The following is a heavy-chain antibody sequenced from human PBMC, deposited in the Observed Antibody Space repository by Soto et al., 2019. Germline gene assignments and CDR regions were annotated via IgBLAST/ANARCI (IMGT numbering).Heavy chain of an antibody. CDR2: IHYSGRT. Sequence: QVQLQESGPGLVKPSPTLSLTCPFAGGSISSGDYYWSWIRQPPGKGLAGIGYIHYSGRTSYNPSLKRRVTKSIDTSSNHFSLKLSSVTAADTAVYYCPRGPDYYDSSGYYHYWGQGTLVTVSS. CDR3: PRGPDYYDSSGYYHY. CDR1: GGSISSGDYY. V-gene: IGHV4-30-4*01. J-gene: IGHJ4*02. D-gene: IGHD3-22*01.